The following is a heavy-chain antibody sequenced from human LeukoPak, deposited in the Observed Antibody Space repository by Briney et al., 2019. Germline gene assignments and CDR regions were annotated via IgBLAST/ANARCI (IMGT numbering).Heavy chain of an antibody. CDR1: GYTFTSYY. D-gene: IGHD3-10*01. Sequence: GASVKVSCKASGYTFTSYYMHWVRQAPGQGLEWMGIINPSGGSTNYAQKFQGRVTMTRDTSTSTVYMELTRLRFEDTAVYYCVRERERGTYFIWGQGTLVTVSS. CDR3: VRERERGTYFI. CDR2: INPSGGST. J-gene: IGHJ4*02. V-gene: IGHV1-46*01.